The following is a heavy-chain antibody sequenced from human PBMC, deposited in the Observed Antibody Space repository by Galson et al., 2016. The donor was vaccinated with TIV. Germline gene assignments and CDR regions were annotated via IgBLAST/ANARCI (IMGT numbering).Heavy chain of an antibody. CDR3: AKMDSSGFDYVRRFDF. J-gene: IGHJ4*02. Sequence: SLRLSCAASGFTFSSFAVSWVRQAPGKGLEWVSGISAGGGRTNYADSVKGGFTISRDNPKNTLYLQMSSLRAEDTAVYFCAKMDSSGFDYVRRFDFWGQGTLATVSS. CDR2: ISAGGGRT. V-gene: IGHV3-23*01. CDR1: GFTFSSFA. D-gene: IGHD3-22*01.